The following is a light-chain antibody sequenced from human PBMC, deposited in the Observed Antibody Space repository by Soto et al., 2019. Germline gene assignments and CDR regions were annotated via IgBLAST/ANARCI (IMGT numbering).Light chain of an antibody. J-gene: IGLJ2*01. V-gene: IGLV1-40*01. Sequence: QSVLTQTPSVSGAPGQKITMSCTGSSSNIGAGYDVHWYQQVPGAAPRLLIHGDNSRPSGVPDRFSASKSGASASLAITGLQGEDEANYYCQSYDTSLSGVIFGAGTKLTVL. CDR2: GDN. CDR3: QSYDTSLSGVI. CDR1: SSNIGAGYD.